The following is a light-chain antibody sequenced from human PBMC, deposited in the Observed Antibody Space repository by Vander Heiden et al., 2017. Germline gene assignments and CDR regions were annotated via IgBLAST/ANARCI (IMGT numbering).Light chain of an antibody. CDR3: SSYTSSSTLKV. V-gene: IGLV2-14*01. CDR2: EVS. J-gene: IGLJ2*01. CDR1: SSDVGGYNY. Sequence: QSALTQPASVSGSPGQSLTISCTGTSSDVGGYNYVSWYHQHPGKAPKLMIYEVSNRPSGVANRFSGSKSGNTASLTISGLQAEDEADYYCSSYTSSSTLKVFGGGTKLTVL.